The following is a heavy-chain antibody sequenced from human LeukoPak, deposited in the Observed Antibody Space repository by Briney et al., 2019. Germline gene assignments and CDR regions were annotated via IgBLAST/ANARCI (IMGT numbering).Heavy chain of an antibody. CDR3: ARSDYYDSSGYYYGHNWFDP. CDR1: GGSFSGYY. V-gene: IGHV4-34*01. CDR2: INHSGST. J-gene: IGHJ5*02. D-gene: IGHD3-22*01. Sequence: KPSETLSLTCAVYGGSFSGYYWSWIRQPPGKGLEWIGEINHSGSTNYNPSLKSRVTISVDTSKNQFSLKLSSVTAADTAVYYCARSDYYDSSGYYYGHNWFDPWGQGTLVTVSS.